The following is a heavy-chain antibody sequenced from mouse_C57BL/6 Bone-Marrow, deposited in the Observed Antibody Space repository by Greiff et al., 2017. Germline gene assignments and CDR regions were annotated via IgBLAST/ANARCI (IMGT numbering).Heavy chain of an antibody. J-gene: IGHJ4*01. V-gene: IGHV5-17*01. CDR3: SRPRSYTMDY. CDR2: ISSGGSTI. Sequence: EVQLVESGGGLVKPGGSLTLSCAASGFTFSDYGMHWVRQAPEKGLEWVAYISSGGSTIYYADKVKGRFTISRDEAKNTLFVQMTSMRSEDAAVYYCSRPRSYTMDYWGQGTSVTGSS. CDR1: GFTFSDYG.